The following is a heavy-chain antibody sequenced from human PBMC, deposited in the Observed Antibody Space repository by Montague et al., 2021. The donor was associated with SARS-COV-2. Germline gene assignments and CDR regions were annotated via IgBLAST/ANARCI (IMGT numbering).Heavy chain of an antibody. D-gene: IGHD1-7*01. J-gene: IGHJ4*02. CDR2: IRSKAYGGTT. V-gene: IGHV3-49*04. CDR3: TRKLRGEHGY. Sequence: YRSFSWAASGFTFGDYAMSWVRQAPGKGLEWVGFIRSKAYGGTTEYAASVKGRFTISRDDSKSIAYLQMNSLKTEDTAVYYCTRKLRGEHGYWGQGTLVTVSS. CDR1: GFTFGDYA.